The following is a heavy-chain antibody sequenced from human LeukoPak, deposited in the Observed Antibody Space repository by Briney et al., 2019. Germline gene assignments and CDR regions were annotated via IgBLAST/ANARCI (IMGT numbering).Heavy chain of an antibody. V-gene: IGHV1-69*04. J-gene: IGHJ6*03. D-gene: IGHD1-14*01. CDR3: ARVFSRSGYYYMDV. CDR1: GGTFSSYA. Sequence: SVKVSCKASGGTFSSYAISWVRQAPGQGLEWMGRIIPILGIANYAQKLQGRVTMTTDTSTSTAYMELRSLRSDDTAVYYCARVFSRSGYYYMDVWGKGTTVTVSS. CDR2: IIPILGIA.